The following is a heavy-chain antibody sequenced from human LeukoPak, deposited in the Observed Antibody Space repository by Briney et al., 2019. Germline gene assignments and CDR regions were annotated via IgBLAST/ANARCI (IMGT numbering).Heavy chain of an antibody. CDR1: GFTFSSYG. J-gene: IGHJ4*02. V-gene: IGHV3-33*06. CDR3: AKEAAAGYFDY. D-gene: IGHD6-13*01. Sequence: PGGSLRLSCAASGFTFSSYGMHWVSQAPGTGLEWVAVIWYDGSNKYYADSVKGRFTISRDNSKSTLYLQMNSLRAEDTAVYYCAKEAAAGYFDYWGQGTLVTVSS. CDR2: IWYDGSNK.